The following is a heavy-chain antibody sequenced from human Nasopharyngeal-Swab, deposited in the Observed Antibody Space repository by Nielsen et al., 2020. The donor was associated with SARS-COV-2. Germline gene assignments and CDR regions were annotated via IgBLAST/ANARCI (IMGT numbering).Heavy chain of an antibody. J-gene: IGHJ4*02. CDR3: AKDGESTIFGVVRGVY. D-gene: IGHD3-3*01. CDR1: GFTFSSYA. V-gene: IGHV3-23*01. CDR2: ISGSGGST. Sequence: GESLKISCAASGFTFSSYAMSWVRQAPGEGLEWVSAISGSGGSTYYADSVKGRFTISRDNSKNTLYLQMNSLRAEDTAVYYCAKDGESTIFGVVRGVYWGQGTLVTVSS.